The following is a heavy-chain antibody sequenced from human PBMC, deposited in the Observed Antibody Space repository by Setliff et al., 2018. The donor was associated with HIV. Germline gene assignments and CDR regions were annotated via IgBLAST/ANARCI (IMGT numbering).Heavy chain of an antibody. Sequence: GASVMVSCKASGYTFTSYAFNWVRQAPGQGLEWMGWISAHNGNTNYAQKFQGRVTMTTDTSTNTAYMELSSLGSDDTAVYYCAKTSPKDGYSSDFWGQGTPVTVSS. CDR2: ISAHNGNT. V-gene: IGHV1-18*01. CDR3: AKTSPKDGYSSDF. D-gene: IGHD4-4*01. CDR1: GYTFTSYA. J-gene: IGHJ4*02.